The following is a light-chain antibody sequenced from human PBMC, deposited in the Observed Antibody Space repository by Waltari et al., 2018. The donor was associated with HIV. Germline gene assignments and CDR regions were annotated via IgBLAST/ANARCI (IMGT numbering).Light chain of an antibody. CDR3: QQYGRSRWT. J-gene: IGKJ1*01. V-gene: IGKV3-20*01. Sequence: EIVLTQSPGTLSLSPGERATLSCRARQSVSSSYLAWYQQKPGQAPKLLSYDASSRATGIPDRFSGSGSGTDFTLTISRLEPEDFAVYYCQQYGRSRWTFGQGTKVEIK. CDR1: QSVSSSY. CDR2: DAS.